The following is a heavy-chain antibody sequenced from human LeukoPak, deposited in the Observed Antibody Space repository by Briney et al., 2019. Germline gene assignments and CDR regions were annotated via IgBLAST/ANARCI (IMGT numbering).Heavy chain of an antibody. CDR2: ISWNSGSI. J-gene: IGHJ4*02. CDR3: AKDISGAGQGYYFDH. CDR1: GFTFDDYA. V-gene: IGHV3-9*01. Sequence: PGRSLRLSCAASGFTFDDYAMHWVRQAPGKGLEWVSGISWNSGSIGYADSVKGRFTISRDNAKNSLYLQMNSLRAEDTALYYCAKDISGAGQGYYFDHWGQGTLVTVSS. D-gene: IGHD1-26*01.